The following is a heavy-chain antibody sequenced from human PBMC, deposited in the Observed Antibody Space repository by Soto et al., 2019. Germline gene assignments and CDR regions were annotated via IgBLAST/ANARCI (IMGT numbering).Heavy chain of an antibody. CDR3: ARGDSTDCSNGVCSFFYNHDMDV. Sequence: ASVKVSCKASGYSFTDYHIHWVRQAPGQGLEWLGRINPKSGGTSTAQKFQGWVTMTTDTSISTASMELTRLTSDDTAIYYCARGDSTDCSNGVCSFFYNHDMDVWGQGATVTVS. V-gene: IGHV1-2*04. CDR2: INPKSGGT. CDR1: GYSFTDYH. J-gene: IGHJ6*02. D-gene: IGHD2-8*01.